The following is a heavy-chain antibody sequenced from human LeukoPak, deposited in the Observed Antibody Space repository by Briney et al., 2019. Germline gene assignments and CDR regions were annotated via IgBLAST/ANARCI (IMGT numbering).Heavy chain of an antibody. D-gene: IGHD2-2*01. CDR1: GGSISSYY. J-gene: IGHJ4*02. CDR2: IYYSGST. V-gene: IGHV4-59*01. Sequence: PSETLSLTCTVSGGSISSYYWSWIRQPPGKGLEWIGYIYYSGSTNYNPSLKSRVTISVDTSKNQFSLKLSSVTAADTAVYYCARGCSSTSCYGLYYFDYRGQGTLVTVSS. CDR3: ARGCSSTSCYGLYYFDY.